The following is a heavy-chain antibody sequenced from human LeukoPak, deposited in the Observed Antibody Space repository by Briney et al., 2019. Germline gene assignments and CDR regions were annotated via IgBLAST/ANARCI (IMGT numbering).Heavy chain of an antibody. CDR1: GFTFSSYA. D-gene: IGHD6-13*01. Sequence: PGGSLRLSCAASGFTFSSYAMSWVRQAPGKGLEWVSAISGSGGSTYYADSVKGRFTISRDNSKNSLYLQMNSLRAEDTAVYYCARDGYSSSWYYFDYWGQGTLVTVSS. J-gene: IGHJ4*02. CDR3: ARDGYSSSWYYFDY. V-gene: IGHV3-23*01. CDR2: ISGSGGST.